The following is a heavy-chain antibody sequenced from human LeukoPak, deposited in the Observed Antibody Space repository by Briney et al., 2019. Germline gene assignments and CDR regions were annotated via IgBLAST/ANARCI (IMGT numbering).Heavy chain of an antibody. D-gene: IGHD3-22*01. CDR3: ARVRAPPEGYYYDSSAGDAFDI. J-gene: IGHJ3*02. V-gene: IGHV1-58*02. CDR1: GFTFTSSA. Sequence: GASVKVSCKASGFTFTSSAMQWVRQARGQRLEWIGWIVVGSGNTNYAQKFQERVTITRDMSTSTAYMELSSLRSEDTAVYYCARVRAPPEGYYYDSSAGDAFDIWGQGTMVTVSS. CDR2: IVVGSGNT.